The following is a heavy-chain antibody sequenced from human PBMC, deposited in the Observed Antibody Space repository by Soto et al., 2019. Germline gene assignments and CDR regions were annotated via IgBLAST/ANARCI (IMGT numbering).Heavy chain of an antibody. CDR2: IIGYNGDA. Sequence: QGQLVQSGAEVKMPGASVKVSCKASGYTFTRYGISWVRQAPGQGLEWMGWIIGYNGDANYAQRFQGRVSMTIDTSTTTAYMELRTLTSDDTAVYYCAKNGQPPYYYYGLDVWGQGTTVTVSS. D-gene: IGHD2-8*01. J-gene: IGHJ6*02. V-gene: IGHV1-18*01. CDR3: AKNGQPPYYYYGLDV. CDR1: GYTFTRYG.